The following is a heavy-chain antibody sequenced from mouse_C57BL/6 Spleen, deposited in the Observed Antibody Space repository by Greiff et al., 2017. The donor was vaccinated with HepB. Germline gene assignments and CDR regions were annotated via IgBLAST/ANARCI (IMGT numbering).Heavy chain of an antibody. Sequence: EVQLQQSVAELVRPGASVKLSCTASGFNIKNTYMHWVKQRPEQGLEWIGRIDPANGNTKYAPKFQGKATITADTSSNTAYLQLSSLTSEDAAICYCASSAGPYYYAMDYWGQGTSVTVSS. CDR3: ASSAGPYYYAMDY. D-gene: IGHD6-1*01. CDR2: IDPANGNT. CDR1: GFNIKNTY. J-gene: IGHJ4*01. V-gene: IGHV14-3*01.